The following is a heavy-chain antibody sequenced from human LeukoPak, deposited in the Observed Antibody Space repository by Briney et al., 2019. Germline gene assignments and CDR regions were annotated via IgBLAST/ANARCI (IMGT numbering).Heavy chain of an antibody. CDR2: IYYSGST. V-gene: IGHV4-59*01. D-gene: IGHD6-13*01. J-gene: IGHJ6*04. CDR1: GGSISSYY. CDR3: ARDRIAAAENYYYYYGMDV. Sequence: PSETLSLTCTVSGGSISSYYWSWIRQPPGKGLEWIGYIYYSGSTNYNPSLKSRVTISVDTSKNQFSLKLSSVTAADTAVYYCARDRIAAAENYYYYYGMDVWGKGTTVTVSS.